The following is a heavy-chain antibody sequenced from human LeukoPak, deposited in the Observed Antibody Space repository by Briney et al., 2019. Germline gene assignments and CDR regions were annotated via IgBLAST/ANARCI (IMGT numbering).Heavy chain of an antibody. J-gene: IGHJ4*02. V-gene: IGHV3-23*01. CDR3: AKSHSVAQRGYFDY. Sequence: GGSLRLSCAASGFTFSSFAMTWVRQAPGKGLEWVSTISDSGGSTYYADAVKGRFTFSRDNSKDTLYAQMNSLRAEDAAVYYCAKSHSVAQRGYFDYWGQGTLVTVSS. CDR2: ISDSGGST. D-gene: IGHD2-15*01. CDR1: GFTFSSFA.